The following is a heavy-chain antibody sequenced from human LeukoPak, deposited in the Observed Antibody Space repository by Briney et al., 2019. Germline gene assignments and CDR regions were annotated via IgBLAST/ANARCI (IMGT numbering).Heavy chain of an antibody. CDR1: GGSISSYY. CDR3: ARVGALTGYSSSIDY. D-gene: IGHD6-13*01. Sequence: SETLSLTCTVSGGSISSYYWSWIRQPPGKGLEWIGYIYYSGSTNYNPSLKSRVTISVDTSKNQFYLKLTSVTAADTAVYYCARVGALTGYSSSIDYWGQGTLVTVSS. CDR2: IYYSGST. J-gene: IGHJ4*02. V-gene: IGHV4-59*12.